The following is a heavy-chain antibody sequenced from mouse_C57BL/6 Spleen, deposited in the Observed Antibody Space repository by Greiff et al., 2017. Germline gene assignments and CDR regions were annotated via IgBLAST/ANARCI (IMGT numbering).Heavy chain of an antibody. CDR2: IYPGGGYT. D-gene: IGHD2-4*01. Sequence: QVQLQQSGAELVRPGTSVKMSCKASGYTFTDYWIGWAKQRPGHGLEWIGDIYPGGGYTNYNEKFKGKATLTADKSSSTAYMQFSSLTSEDSAIYYCARSDDYDGWFAYWGQGTLVTVSA. V-gene: IGHV1-63*01. CDR1: GYTFTDYW. J-gene: IGHJ3*01. CDR3: ARSDDYDGWFAY.